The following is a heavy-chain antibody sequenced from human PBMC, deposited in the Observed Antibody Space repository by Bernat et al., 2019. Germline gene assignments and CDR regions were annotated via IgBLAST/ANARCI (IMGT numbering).Heavy chain of an antibody. CDR1: GGSISSYY. D-gene: IGHD1-7*01. V-gene: IGHV4-4*07. J-gene: IGHJ4*02. Sequence: QVQLQESGPGLVKPSETLSLTCTVSGGSISSYYWSWIRQPAGKGLEWIGRIYTSGSTNYNPSLKSRVTMSVDTATTQFALKLGSVTAADTAVYYCARDVTWNYVSLFDYWGQGTLVTVSS. CDR2: IYTSGST. CDR3: ARDVTWNYVSLFDY.